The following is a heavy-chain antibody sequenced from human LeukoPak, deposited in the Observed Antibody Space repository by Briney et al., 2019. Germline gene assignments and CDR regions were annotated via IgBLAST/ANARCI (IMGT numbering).Heavy chain of an antibody. V-gene: IGHV4-34*01. CDR3: ATAEGDY. Sequence: SETLSLTCAVYGGSFSGYYWSWIRQPPGKGLEWIGEINHSGSTNYNPSLKSRVTISVDTSKNQFSLKLSSATAADTAVYYCATAEGDYWGQGTLVTVSS. J-gene: IGHJ4*02. CDR1: GGSFSGYY. CDR2: INHSGST.